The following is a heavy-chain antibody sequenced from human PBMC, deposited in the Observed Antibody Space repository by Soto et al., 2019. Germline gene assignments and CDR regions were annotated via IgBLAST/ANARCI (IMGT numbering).Heavy chain of an antibody. CDR3: ASDRNRVGTIGAFDV. CDR1: GRTLSSYA. V-gene: IGHV1-24*01. D-gene: IGHD1-26*01. J-gene: IGHJ4*02. CDR2: SAPVEGEP. Sequence: ASVNVSWKASGRTLSSYAVSWLRQAPGKGPQWMGRSAPVEGEPIYPQKFQGGVSMTAHTATDTAYMELTSLRFEDTDVYFCASDRNRVGTIGAFDVWGERAQVTVSS.